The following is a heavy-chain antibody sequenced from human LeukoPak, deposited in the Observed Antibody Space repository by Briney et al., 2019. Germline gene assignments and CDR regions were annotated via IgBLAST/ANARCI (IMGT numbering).Heavy chain of an antibody. D-gene: IGHD3-22*01. J-gene: IGHJ4*02. V-gene: IGHV4-59*08. CDR3: AGTDVYYDSSGYTNDY. CDR1: GGSISSYY. Sequence: PSETLSLTCTVSGGSISSYYWSWIRQPPGKGLEWIGYIYYSGSTNYNPSLKSRVTISVDTSKNQFSLKLSSVTAADTAVYYCAGTDVYYDSSGYTNDYWGQGTLVTVSS. CDR2: IYYSGST.